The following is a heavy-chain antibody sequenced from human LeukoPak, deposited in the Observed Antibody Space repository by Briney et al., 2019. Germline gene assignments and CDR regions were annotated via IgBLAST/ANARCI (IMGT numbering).Heavy chain of an antibody. CDR3: ARGSVLRFLEWLSTGFDP. Sequence: ASVKVSCKASGYTFTGYYMQWVRQAPGQGLEWMGWINPNSGGTNYAQKFQGRVTMTRDTSISTAYMELSRLRSDDTAVYYCARGSVLRFLEWLSTGFDPWGQGTLVTVSS. CDR2: INPNSGGT. J-gene: IGHJ5*02. V-gene: IGHV1-2*02. CDR1: GYTFTGYY. D-gene: IGHD3-3*01.